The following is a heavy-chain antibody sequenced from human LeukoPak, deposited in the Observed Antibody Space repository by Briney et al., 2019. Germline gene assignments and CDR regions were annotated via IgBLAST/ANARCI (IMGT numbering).Heavy chain of an antibody. V-gene: IGHV1-69*13. D-gene: IGHD2-2*01. CDR3: ARDKACSSTSCPMEGWFDP. J-gene: IGHJ5*02. CDR2: IIPIFGTA. Sequence: ASVKVSCKASGGTFSSYAISWVRQAPGQGLEWMGGIIPIFGTANYAQKFHGRVTITADESTSTAYMELSSLRSEDTAVYYCARDKACSSTSCPMEGWFDPWGQGTLVTVSS. CDR1: GGTFSSYA.